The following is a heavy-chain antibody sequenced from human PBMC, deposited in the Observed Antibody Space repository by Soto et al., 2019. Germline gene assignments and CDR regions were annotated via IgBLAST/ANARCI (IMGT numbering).Heavy chain of an antibody. CDR2: IYHSGST. J-gene: IGHJ4*02. V-gene: IGHV4-30-2*01. CDR1: GGSISSGGYS. D-gene: IGHD4-4*01. CDR3: ARGMTTVTTYDY. Sequence: QLQLQESCSGLVKPSQTLSLTCAVSGGSISSGGYSWSWIRQPPGKGLEWIGYIYHSGSTYYNPSLKSRVTISVDRSKNQFSLNLSSVTAADTAVYYCARGMTTVTTYDYWGQGTLVTVSS.